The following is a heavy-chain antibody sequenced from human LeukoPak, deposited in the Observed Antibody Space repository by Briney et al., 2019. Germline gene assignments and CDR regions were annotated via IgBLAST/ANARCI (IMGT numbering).Heavy chain of an antibody. D-gene: IGHD6-13*01. CDR2: IYYSGST. CDR3: VKSISAATVGLYGIDV. CDR1: GGSISSYY. V-gene: IGHV4-59*01. Sequence: SETLSLTCTVSGGSISSYYWSWIREPPGKGLEWIGYIYYSGSTNYNPSLKDRVTISVDTSKNQFALNLNSETATDTDIYYCVKSISAATVGLYGIDVWGKGTTVTVSS. J-gene: IGHJ6*04.